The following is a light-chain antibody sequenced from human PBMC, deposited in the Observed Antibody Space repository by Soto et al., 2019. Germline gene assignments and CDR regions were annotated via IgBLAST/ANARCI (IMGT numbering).Light chain of an antibody. CDR2: DAS. V-gene: IGKV3-11*01. CDR3: QQYNSYSRT. CDR1: QSVSSY. J-gene: IGKJ1*01. Sequence: EIVLTQSPATLSLSPGERATLSCRASQSVSSYLAWYQQKPGQAPRLLIYDASNRSTAIPARFSGSGSGTDFTLTISSLQPEDFAVYYCQQYNSYSRTFGQGTKVEIK.